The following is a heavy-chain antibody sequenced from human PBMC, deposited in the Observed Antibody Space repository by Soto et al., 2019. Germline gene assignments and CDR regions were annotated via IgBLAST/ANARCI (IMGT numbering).Heavy chain of an antibody. Sequence: KPSETLSLTCAVYGGSFSGYYWSWIRQPPGKGLEWIGEINPSDSYTNYSPSFQGHVTISADKSISTAYLQWSSLKASDTAMYYCAVPPRDGYPNYGMDVWGQGTTVTVSS. V-gene: IGHV4-34*01. D-gene: IGHD5-12*01. CDR3: AVPPRDGYPNYGMDV. J-gene: IGHJ6*02. CDR1: GGSFSGYY. CDR2: INPSDSYT.